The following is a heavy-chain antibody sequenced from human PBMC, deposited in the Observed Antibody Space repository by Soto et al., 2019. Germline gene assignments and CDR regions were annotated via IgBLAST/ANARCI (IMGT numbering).Heavy chain of an antibody. CDR2: IYYSGST. D-gene: IGHD2-2*01. J-gene: IGHJ5*02. Sequence: ETQSLTCTVCGGSISSCSYYWGWIRQTPGKGLEWIGSIYYSGSTYYNPSLKSRVPISVDTSKNQFSLKLSSVTAADTAVYYCARHYHQYQLLRDNWFDPWGQGTLVTVSS. V-gene: IGHV4-39*01. CDR1: GGSISSCSYY. CDR3: ARHYHQYQLLRDNWFDP.